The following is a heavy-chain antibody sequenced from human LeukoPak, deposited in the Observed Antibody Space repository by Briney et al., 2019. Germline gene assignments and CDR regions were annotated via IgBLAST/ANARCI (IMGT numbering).Heavy chain of an antibody. CDR1: GYSISTGYY. Sequence: SETLSLTCGVSGYSISTGYYWGWVRQPPGKGLEWIVSSNRTGSTHHNPSLMSRVTISVDTSKNQFSLKLTSVTAADTAVYYCARHYWTPGAFDIWGQGAMVTVSS. CDR2: SNRTGST. J-gene: IGHJ3*02. V-gene: IGHV4-38-2*01. CDR3: ARHYWTPGAFDI. D-gene: IGHD3/OR15-3a*01.